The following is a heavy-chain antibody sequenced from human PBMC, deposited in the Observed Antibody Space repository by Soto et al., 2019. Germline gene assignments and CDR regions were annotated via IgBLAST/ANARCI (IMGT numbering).Heavy chain of an antibody. V-gene: IGHV1-69*12. CDR3: ARGDATKIIVTTYYGMDV. D-gene: IGHD4-17*01. CDR2: IIPVFGTA. CDR1: GGTLSNYG. Sequence: QVQLVQSGAEVKKPGSSVKVSCKASGGTLSNYGVSWVRQAPGPGLEWLGGIIPVFGTANYAHKFQGRLTITADESTSTVYMDVSSLRSEDTAVYYCARGDATKIIVTTYYGMDVWGQGTTVTVSS. J-gene: IGHJ6*02.